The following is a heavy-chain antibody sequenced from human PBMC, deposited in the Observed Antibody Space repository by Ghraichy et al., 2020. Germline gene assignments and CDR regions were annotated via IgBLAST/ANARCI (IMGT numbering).Heavy chain of an antibody. J-gene: IGHJ6*02. Sequence: SKTLSLTCTVSGGSISSNYYYWGWVRQTPGKGLEWIGSIYYSGSTYYNPSLKSRVMVFVDASKNQFSLRLYSVTAADTAVYYCARHCSGGSCYSRDGMDVWGQGTTVTVSS. CDR1: GGSISSNYYY. CDR2: IYYSGST. CDR3: ARHCSGGSCYSRDGMDV. D-gene: IGHD2-15*01. V-gene: IGHV4-39*01.